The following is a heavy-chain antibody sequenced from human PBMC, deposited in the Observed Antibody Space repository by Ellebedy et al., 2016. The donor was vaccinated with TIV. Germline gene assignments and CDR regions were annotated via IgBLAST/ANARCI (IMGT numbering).Heavy chain of an antibody. CDR1: GFSLTGSD. J-gene: IGHJ2*01. CDR2: SGAAGDT. D-gene: IGHD3-10*01. V-gene: IGHV3-13*01. Sequence: GESLKISCAASGFSLTGSDLHWVRRRRGKGLEWVAASGAAGDTYYPDSVRGRFTISRESAKNSVYLQMTILTAGDTAVYYCARGGPGGDNWFFGLWGRGTQVTVSS. CDR3: ARGGPGGDNWFFGL.